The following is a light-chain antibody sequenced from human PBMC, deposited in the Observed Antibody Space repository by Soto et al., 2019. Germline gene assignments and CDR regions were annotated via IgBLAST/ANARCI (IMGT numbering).Light chain of an antibody. J-gene: IGKJ1*01. Sequence: DIGLTHSQAPMSLSPGERATLSCRASQSVSSYLAWYQQKPGQAPRLLIYDASNRATGIPARFSGSGSGTDFTLTISSLEPEDFAVYYCQQYYNWPPTWPFGQGTKVDIK. V-gene: IGKV3-11*01. CDR1: QSVSSY. CDR3: QQYYNWPPTWP. CDR2: DAS.